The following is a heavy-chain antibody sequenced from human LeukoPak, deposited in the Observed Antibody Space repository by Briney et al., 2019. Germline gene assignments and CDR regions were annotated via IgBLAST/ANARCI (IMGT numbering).Heavy chain of an antibody. D-gene: IGHD1-26*01. CDR3: ARVYSGTYYWDLDF. J-gene: IGHJ4*02. V-gene: IGHV3-74*01. CDR2: INSDGSST. Sequence: QPGGSLRLSCAASGFTFRDYWMHWVRQAPGKGLVWVSRINSDGSSTTYADSVKGRFTISRDNAKNTLYLQMNSLRAEDTAVYYCARVYSGTYYWDLDFWGQGSLVSVSS. CDR1: GFTFRDYW.